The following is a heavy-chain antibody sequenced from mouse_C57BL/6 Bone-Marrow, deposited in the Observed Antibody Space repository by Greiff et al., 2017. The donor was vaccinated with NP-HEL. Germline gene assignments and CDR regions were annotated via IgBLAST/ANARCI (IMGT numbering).Heavy chain of an antibody. Sequence: EVQLQQSGAELVRPGASVKLSCTASGFNIKDDYMHWVKQRPEQGLEWIGWIDPENGDTEYASKFQGKATITADTSSNTAYLQLSSLTSEDTAVHYCTRTTVVATPFAYWGQGTLVTVSA. CDR3: TRTTVVATPFAY. CDR2: IDPENGDT. CDR1: GFNIKDDY. J-gene: IGHJ3*01. D-gene: IGHD1-1*01. V-gene: IGHV14-4*01.